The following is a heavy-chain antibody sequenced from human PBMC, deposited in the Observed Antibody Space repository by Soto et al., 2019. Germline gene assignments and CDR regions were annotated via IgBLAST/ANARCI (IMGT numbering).Heavy chain of an antibody. Sequence: LRLSCAASGFTFSSYDMHWVRQATGKGLEWVSAIGTAGDTYYPGSVKGRFTISRENAKNSLYLQMNSLRAEDTAVYYCARAVAGTSWFDPWGQGTLVTVSS. V-gene: IGHV3-13*01. CDR1: GFTFSSYD. CDR2: IGTAGDT. D-gene: IGHD6-19*01. CDR3: ARAVAGTSWFDP. J-gene: IGHJ5*02.